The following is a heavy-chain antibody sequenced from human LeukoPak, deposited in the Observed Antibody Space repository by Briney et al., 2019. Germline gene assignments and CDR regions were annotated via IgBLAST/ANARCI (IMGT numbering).Heavy chain of an antibody. V-gene: IGHV4-39*07. D-gene: IGHD3-22*01. Sequence: SETLSLTCTVSGGSIGSSYYYWGWIRQPPGKGLEWIGSIYDSGSTYYNPSLKSRVTISVDTSKNQFFLNLSSVTAADTAVYYCAGLVGRYSSGLYYYYFDYWGQGTLVTVSS. J-gene: IGHJ4*02. CDR3: AGLVGRYSSGLYYYYFDY. CDR1: GGSIGSSYYY. CDR2: IYDSGST.